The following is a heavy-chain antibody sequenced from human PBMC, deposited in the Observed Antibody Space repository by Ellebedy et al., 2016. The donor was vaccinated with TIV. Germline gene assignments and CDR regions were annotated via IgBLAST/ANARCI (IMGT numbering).Heavy chain of an antibody. Sequence: MPSETLSLTCTVSGGSISSYYWSWIRQPPGKGLEWIGYIYYSGSTNYNPSLKSRVTISVDTSKNQFSLKLRSVTAADTAVYYCARDSMVSDAFDIWGQGKMVTVSS. CDR1: GGSISSYY. D-gene: IGHD5-18*01. CDR2: IYYSGST. V-gene: IGHV4-59*01. CDR3: ARDSMVSDAFDI. J-gene: IGHJ3*02.